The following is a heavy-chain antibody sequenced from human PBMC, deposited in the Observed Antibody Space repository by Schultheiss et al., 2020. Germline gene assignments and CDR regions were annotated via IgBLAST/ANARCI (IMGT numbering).Heavy chain of an antibody. Sequence: SQTLSLTCAVYGGSFSGYYWSWIRQPPGKGLEWIGYIYYSGSTNYNPSLKSRVTISVDTSKNQFSLKLSSVTAADTAVYYCARQVAAAGSPEYFQHWGQGTLVTVSS. CDR1: GGSFSGYY. CDR2: IYYSGST. D-gene: IGHD6-13*01. J-gene: IGHJ1*01. CDR3: ARQVAAAGSPEYFQH. V-gene: IGHV4-59*01.